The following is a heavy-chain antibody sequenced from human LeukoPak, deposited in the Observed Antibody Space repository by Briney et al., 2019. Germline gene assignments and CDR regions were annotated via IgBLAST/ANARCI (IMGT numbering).Heavy chain of an antibody. Sequence: GGSLRLSCAASGFTFSSYAMHWVRQAPGKGLEWVAVISYDGSNKYYADSVKGRSTILRDNAKNTLYLQMNSLRAEDTAVYYCVRDLGGRSGHWGQGTLVTVSS. CDR2: ISYDGSNK. D-gene: IGHD1-26*01. V-gene: IGHV3-30-3*01. CDR1: GFTFSSYA. J-gene: IGHJ4*02. CDR3: VRDLGGRSGH.